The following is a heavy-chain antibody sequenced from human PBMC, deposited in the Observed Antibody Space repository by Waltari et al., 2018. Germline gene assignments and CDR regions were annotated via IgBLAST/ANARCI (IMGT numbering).Heavy chain of an antibody. Sequence: EVRLVESGGGLVQRGGSLRLSCAASGFTFANYGMSWVRQAPGKVRECVSSISGSGGTTDYADSVKGRFTMSKDFSKNTLFLQMNSVRVDDTADYYCAKSSGSYYEVFDRWGRGTLVTVSS. CDR1: GFTFANYG. D-gene: IGHD1-26*01. V-gene: IGHV3-23*04. CDR2: ISGSGGTT. J-gene: IGHJ4*02. CDR3: AKSSGSYYEVFDR.